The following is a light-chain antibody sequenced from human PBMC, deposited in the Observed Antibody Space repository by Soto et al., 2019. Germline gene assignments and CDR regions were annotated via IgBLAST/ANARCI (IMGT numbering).Light chain of an antibody. J-gene: IGLJ2*01. CDR1: SSNIGNNA. CDR3: AAWDDSLNGPV. V-gene: IGLV1-36*01. CDR2: YDD. Sequence: QSVLTQPPSVSDAPRQRVTISCSGSSSNIGNNAVNWYQQLPGKAPNLLIYYDDLLPSGVSDRFSGSKSGTSASLAIRGRQSEDEADYYCAAWDDSLNGPVFGGGTKLTVL.